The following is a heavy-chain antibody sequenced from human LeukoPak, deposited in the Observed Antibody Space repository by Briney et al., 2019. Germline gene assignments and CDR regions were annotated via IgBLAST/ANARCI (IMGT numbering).Heavy chain of an antibody. V-gene: IGHV4-59*01. J-gene: IGHJ4*02. CDR1: GGSISSYY. D-gene: IGHD1-1*01. CDR3: ARVTGYRIDNYFEY. Sequence: SETLSLTCTVSGGSISSYYWSWIRQPHGKGLEWIGYIYYSGSTNYNPSLKSRATISVETSKNEFSLKLRSVTAADTAVYYCARVTGYRIDNYFEYCGQGTLVTVSS. CDR2: IYYSGST.